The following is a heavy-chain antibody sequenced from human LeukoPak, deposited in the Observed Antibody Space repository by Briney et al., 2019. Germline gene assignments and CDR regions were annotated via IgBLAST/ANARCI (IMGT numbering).Heavy chain of an antibody. J-gene: IGHJ4*02. CDR3: ARVEWELSYYFDY. Sequence: GGSLRLSCAASGFTFSSYEMNWVRQAPGKGLEWVSYIRSSGSTIYYADSVKGRFTISRDNAKNSLYLQMNSLRAEDTAVYYCARVEWELSYYFDYWGQGTLVTVSS. D-gene: IGHD1-26*01. CDR1: GFTFSSYE. CDR2: IRSSGSTI. V-gene: IGHV3-48*03.